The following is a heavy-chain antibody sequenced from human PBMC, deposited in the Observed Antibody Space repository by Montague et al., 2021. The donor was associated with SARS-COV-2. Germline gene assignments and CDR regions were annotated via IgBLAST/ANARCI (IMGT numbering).Heavy chain of an antibody. J-gene: IGHJ3*02. CDR2: ST. Sequence: STNYNPSLKSRVTMSVDTSKKQFSLKLSSVTAEDTAVYYCSRDNPVLWFGETYVFDIWGKGIMVTVAS. D-gene: IGHD3-10*01. V-gene: IGHV4-4*07. CDR3: SRDNPVLWFGETYVFDI.